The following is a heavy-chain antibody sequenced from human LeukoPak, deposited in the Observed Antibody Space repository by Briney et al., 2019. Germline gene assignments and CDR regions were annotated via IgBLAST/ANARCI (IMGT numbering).Heavy chain of an antibody. V-gene: IGHV4-61*01. D-gene: IGHD2-15*01. CDR3: ARVGYCSGGSCTRVDY. CDR2: IYYSGST. J-gene: IGHJ4*02. Sequence: SETLSLTCTVSGGPVSSGSYYWSWIRQPPGKGLEWIGYIYYSGSTNYNPSLKSRVTISVDTSKNQFSLKLSSVTAADTAVYYCARVGYCSGGSCTRVDYWGQGTLVTVSS. CDR1: GGPVSSGSYY.